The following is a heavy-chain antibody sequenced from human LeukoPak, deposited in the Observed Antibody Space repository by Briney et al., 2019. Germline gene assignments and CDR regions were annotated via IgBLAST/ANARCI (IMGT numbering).Heavy chain of an antibody. CDR2: ISSSGSYI. Sequence: GGSLRLSCAASGFTFSSYSMNWVRQAPGKGLEWVSSISSSGSYIYYADSVKSRFTISRDNAKNSLYLKMNSLRAEDSAVYYCARDPVVVVAANYYYYYGMDVWGQGTTVTVSS. V-gene: IGHV3-21*01. CDR1: GFTFSSYS. CDR3: ARDPVVVVAANYYYYYGMDV. J-gene: IGHJ6*02. D-gene: IGHD2-15*01.